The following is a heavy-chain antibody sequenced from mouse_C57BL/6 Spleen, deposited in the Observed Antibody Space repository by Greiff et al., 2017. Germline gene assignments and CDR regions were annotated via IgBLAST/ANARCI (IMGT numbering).Heavy chain of an antibody. CDR3: AREDLTVDFGY. D-gene: IGHD1-1*01. J-gene: IGHJ2*01. CDR2: LSYDGSN. CDR1: GYYITSGYY. V-gene: IGHV3-6*01. Sequence: VQLQQSGPGLVKPSQSLSLTCSVTGYYITSGYYWIWIRQFPGNQLEWMGYLSYDGSNNYNPSLQNRISITRDTSKNQFFLKLNSVTTEDTATYYCAREDLTVDFGYWDKGTTLTVSS.